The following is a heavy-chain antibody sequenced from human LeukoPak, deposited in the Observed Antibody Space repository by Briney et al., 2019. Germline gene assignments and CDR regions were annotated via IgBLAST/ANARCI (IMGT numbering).Heavy chain of an antibody. V-gene: IGHV4-59*01. CDR3: ARGFYGSGSYYNLFDY. D-gene: IGHD3-10*01. Sequence: SQTLSLTCTVSGGSISSYYWSWIRQPPGKGLEWIGYIYYSGSTNYNPSLKSRVTISVDTSKNQFSLKLSSVTAADTAVYYCARGFYGSGSYYNLFDYWGQGTLVTVSS. CDR2: IYYSGST. CDR1: GGSISSYY. J-gene: IGHJ4*02.